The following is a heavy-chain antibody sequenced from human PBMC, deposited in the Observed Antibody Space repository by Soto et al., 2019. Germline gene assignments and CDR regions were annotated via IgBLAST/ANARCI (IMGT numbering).Heavy chain of an antibody. CDR1: GYAFTSYG. CDR3: VKVIYDSGWYGFYFDY. V-gene: IGHV1-18*01. Sequence: GASVKVCCKASGYAFTSYGLCWVRHAPGQGLEWMGWISAYNGNTKYAQKLQGRVTMTTDTSTSTAYMELRSLRSEDTGVYYCVKVIYDSGWYGFYFDYWGQATLVTVSS. J-gene: IGHJ4*02. CDR2: ISAYNGNT. D-gene: IGHD6-19*01.